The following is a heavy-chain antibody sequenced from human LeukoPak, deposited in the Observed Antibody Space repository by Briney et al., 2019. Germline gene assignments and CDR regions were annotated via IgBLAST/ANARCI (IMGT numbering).Heavy chain of an antibody. V-gene: IGHV1-46*01. J-gene: IGHJ4*02. CDR3: ARLGRVKPGNCGGDCYPYYFDY. CDR1: GYTFTSYY. CDR2: INPSGGST. D-gene: IGHD2-21*02. Sequence: ASVKVSCKASGYTFTSYYMHWVRQAPGQGLEWMGIINPSGGSTSYAQKFQGRVTMTRDTSTSTVYMELSSLRSEDTAVYYCARLGRVKPGNCGGDCYPYYFDYWGQGTLVTVSS.